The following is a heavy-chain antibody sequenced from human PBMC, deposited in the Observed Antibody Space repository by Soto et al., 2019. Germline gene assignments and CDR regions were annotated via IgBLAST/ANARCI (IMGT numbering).Heavy chain of an antibody. D-gene: IGHD1-7*01. V-gene: IGHV3-73*01. CDR1: GFTLSGSA. CDR3: TRRPHRTYNWNYRDAFDI. J-gene: IGHJ3*02. Sequence: PGGSLRLSCAASGFTLSGSAMHWVRQTSGKGLEWVGRIRSKGNSYATAYAASVKGRFTISRVASKNTAYLQMNSLKTEDTTLYYCTRRPHRTYNWNYRDAFDIWGQGTMVTVSS. CDR2: IRSKGNSYAT.